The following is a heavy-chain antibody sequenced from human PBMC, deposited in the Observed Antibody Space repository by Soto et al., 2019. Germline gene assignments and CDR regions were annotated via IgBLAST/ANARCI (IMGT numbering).Heavy chain of an antibody. Sequence: QVQLVQSGAEVKKPGSSVKVSCKASGGAFSSYAISWVRQAPGQGLEWMGGNLPLSNISNYAQKFQGRVTITADEPTSTAYLDLSKLTSEETAVYYSARRRLGYGAWYFDLRGRGTLITVSS. D-gene: IGHD5-18*01. CDR3: ARRRLGYGAWYFDL. CDR2: NLPLSNIS. V-gene: IGHV1-69*01. CDR1: GGAFSSYA. J-gene: IGHJ2*01.